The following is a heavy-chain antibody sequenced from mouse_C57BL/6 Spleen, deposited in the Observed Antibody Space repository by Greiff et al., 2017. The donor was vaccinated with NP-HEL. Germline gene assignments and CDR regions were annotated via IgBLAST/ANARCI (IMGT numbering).Heavy chain of an antibody. Sequence: EVMLVESGGGLVKPGGSLKLSCAASGFTFSDYGMHWVRQAPEKGLEWVAYISSGSSTIYYADTVKGRFTISRDTAKNTLFLQMTSLRSEDTAMYYCAKPCYYYGNSYEYVDVWGTGTTVTVSS. CDR2: ISSGSSTI. D-gene: IGHD1-1*01. J-gene: IGHJ1*03. V-gene: IGHV5-17*01. CDR3: AKPCYYYGNSYEYVDV. CDR1: GFTFSDYG.